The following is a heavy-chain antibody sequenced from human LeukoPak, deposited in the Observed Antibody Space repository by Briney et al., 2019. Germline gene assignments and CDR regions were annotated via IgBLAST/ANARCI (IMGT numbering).Heavy chain of an antibody. Sequence: ASVKVSCKASGYSFTSNYIHWVRQAPGQGLEWMGMIYPRDGSTSYAQKFQGRVTVTRDTSTSTVHMELSSLRSEDTAVYYCARGGGGAYYWGQGTLVTVSS. V-gene: IGHV1-46*01. J-gene: IGHJ4*02. CDR3: ARGGGGAYY. D-gene: IGHD3-16*01. CDR1: GYSFTSNY. CDR2: IYPRDGST.